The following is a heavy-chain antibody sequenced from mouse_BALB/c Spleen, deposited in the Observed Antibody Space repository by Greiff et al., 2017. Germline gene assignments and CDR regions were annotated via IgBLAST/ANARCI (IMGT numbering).Heavy chain of an antibody. CDR3: AGGLLRRVAWFAY. Sequence: EVQRVESGGGLVKPGGSLKLSCAASGFTFSDYYMYWVRQTPEKRLEWVATISDGGSYTYYPDSVKGRFTISRDNAKNNLYLQMSSLKSEDTAMYYCAGGLLRRVAWFAYWGQETLVTVSA. D-gene: IGHD2-12*01. CDR1: GFTFSDYY. V-gene: IGHV5-4*02. CDR2: ISDGGSYT. J-gene: IGHJ3*01.